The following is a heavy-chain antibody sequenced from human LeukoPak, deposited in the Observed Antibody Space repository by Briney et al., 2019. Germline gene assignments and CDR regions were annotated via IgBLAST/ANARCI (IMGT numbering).Heavy chain of an antibody. V-gene: IGHV1-46*01. CDR1: GYTFTSYY. CDR3: AAASPNIVGATGGFDY. Sequence: ASVKVSCKASGYTFTSYYMHWVRQAPGQGLEWMGLINPSGSSTLYAQKFQGRVTITADESTSTAYMELSSLRSEDTAVYYCAAASPNIVGATGGFDYWGQGTLVTVSS. J-gene: IGHJ4*02. D-gene: IGHD1-26*01. CDR2: INPSGSST.